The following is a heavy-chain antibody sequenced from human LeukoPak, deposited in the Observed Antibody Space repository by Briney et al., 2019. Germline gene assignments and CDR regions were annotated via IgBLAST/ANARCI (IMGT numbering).Heavy chain of an antibody. J-gene: IGHJ6*02. CDR1: GFTFSSYW. CDR3: ASSTVTTLDGTDV. Sequence: GGSLRLSCAASGFTFSSYWMHWVRHAPGKGLGWVSSINSDGSSRSYADSVKGRFTISRDNAKNTLHLQMNSLRVEDTAVYYCASSTVTTLDGTDVWGQGTTVTVSS. V-gene: IGHV3-74*01. CDR2: INSDGSSR. D-gene: IGHD4-17*01.